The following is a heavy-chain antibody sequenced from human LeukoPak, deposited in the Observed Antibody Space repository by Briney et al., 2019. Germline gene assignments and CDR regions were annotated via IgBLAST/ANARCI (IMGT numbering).Heavy chain of an antibody. J-gene: IGHJ4*02. CDR1: GFTFSNAW. CDR3: AKVRRTRIAVATYYFDY. D-gene: IGHD6-19*01. Sequence: GGSLRLSCAASGFTFSNAWMSWVRQAPEKGLEWVSAISGSGGSTYYADSVKGRFTISRDNSKNTLYLQMNSLRAEDTAVYYCAKVRRTRIAVATYYFDYWGQGTLVTVSS. CDR2: ISGSGGST. V-gene: IGHV3-23*01.